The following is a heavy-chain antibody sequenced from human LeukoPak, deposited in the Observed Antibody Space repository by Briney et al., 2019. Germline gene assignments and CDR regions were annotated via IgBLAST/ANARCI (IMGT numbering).Heavy chain of an antibody. D-gene: IGHD1-26*01. CDR2: IRSKAYGGTT. V-gene: IGHV3-49*04. Sequence: GGSLRLSCTASGFTFGDYAMSWVRQAPGKRLEWVGFIRSKAYGGTTEYAASVKGRFTISRDDSKSIAYLQMNSLKTEDTAVYYCTREGGSYSPWGQGTLVTVSS. CDR1: GFTFGDYA. CDR3: TREGGSYSP. J-gene: IGHJ5*02.